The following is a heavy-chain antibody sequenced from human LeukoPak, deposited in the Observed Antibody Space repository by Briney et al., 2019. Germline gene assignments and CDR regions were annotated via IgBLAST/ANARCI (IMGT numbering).Heavy chain of an antibody. CDR2: ISSSSSTI. Sequence: PGGSLRLSCAASGFTFSSYAMSWVRQAPGKGLEWVSYISSSSSTIYYADSVKGRFTISRDNAKNSLYLQMNSLRAEDTAVYYCATPPIGAAVAGTVDYWGQGTLVTVSS. D-gene: IGHD6-19*01. J-gene: IGHJ4*02. CDR1: GFTFSSYA. V-gene: IGHV3-48*01. CDR3: ATPPIGAAVAGTVDY.